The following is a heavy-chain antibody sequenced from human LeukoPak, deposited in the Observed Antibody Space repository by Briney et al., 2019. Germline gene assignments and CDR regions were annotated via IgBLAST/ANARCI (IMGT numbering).Heavy chain of an antibody. CDR2: INHSGST. V-gene: IGHV4-34*01. J-gene: IGHJ1*01. D-gene: IGHD2-2*01. CDR3: ARGYCSSTSCSPVQH. CDR1: GGSFSGYY. Sequence: SETLSLSCAVYGGSFSGYYWSWIRQPPGKGLEWIGEINHSGSTNYNPSLKSRVTISVDTSKNQFSLKLSSVTAADTAVYYCARGYCSSTSCSPVQHWGQGTLVTVSS.